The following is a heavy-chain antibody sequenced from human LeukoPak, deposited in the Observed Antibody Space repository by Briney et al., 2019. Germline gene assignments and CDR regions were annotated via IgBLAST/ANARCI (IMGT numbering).Heavy chain of an antibody. CDR1: GYSFTSYW. Sequence: GESLKISCKGSGYSFTSYWIGWVRQMPGKGLEWMGIIYPGDSDTKYSPSFQGQVTISADKSISTAYLQWSSLKASDTAMYYCARRGIAAAGTGPRLFDYWGQGTLVTVSS. D-gene: IGHD6-13*01. J-gene: IGHJ4*02. CDR3: ARRGIAAAGTGPRLFDY. V-gene: IGHV5-51*01. CDR2: IYPGDSDT.